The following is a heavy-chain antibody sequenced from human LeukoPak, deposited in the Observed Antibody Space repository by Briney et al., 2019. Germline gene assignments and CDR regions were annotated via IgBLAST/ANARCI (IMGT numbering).Heavy chain of an antibody. Sequence: PSETLSLTCTVSGGSISSYYWSWIRQPPGKGLEWIGYIFYSGSANYNPSLKSRVTISVDTSKKQFSLKLSSVTAADTAVYYCARHLVSSGYDAFDIWGQGTAVTVSS. CDR1: GGSISSYY. D-gene: IGHD3-22*01. V-gene: IGHV4-59*08. CDR2: IFYSGSA. J-gene: IGHJ3*02. CDR3: ARHLVSSGYDAFDI.